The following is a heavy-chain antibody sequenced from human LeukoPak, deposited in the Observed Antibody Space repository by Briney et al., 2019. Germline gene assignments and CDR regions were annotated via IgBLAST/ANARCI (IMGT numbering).Heavy chain of an antibody. J-gene: IGHJ3*02. CDR2: INHSGNT. D-gene: IGHD6-19*01. V-gene: IGHV4-34*01. CDR1: GVSFSGHY. CDR3: ATGGAVTGPDAFDI. Sequence: PSETLSLTCGVYGVSFSGHYWSWIRQPPGKGLEWIGEINHSGNTNYSPSLKSRVTMSLDTSKNQFSLKPSSVTAADTAVYYCATGGAVTGPDAFDIWGQGTMVTVSS.